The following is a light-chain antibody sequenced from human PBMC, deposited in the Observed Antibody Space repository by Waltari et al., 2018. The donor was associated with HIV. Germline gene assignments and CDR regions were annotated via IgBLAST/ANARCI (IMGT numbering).Light chain of an antibody. Sequence: SYELTQPPSVSVSPGQTARITCSGDALPKQYTFWYQQKPGQAPVLVMYKDSERPSGIPERFSGSNSGNTATLTITRVEAGDEADFYCQVWDHTSDHPAVFGGGTKLTVL. CDR1: ALPKQY. CDR3: QVWDHTSDHPAV. V-gene: IGLV3-25*02. J-gene: IGLJ2*01. CDR2: KDS.